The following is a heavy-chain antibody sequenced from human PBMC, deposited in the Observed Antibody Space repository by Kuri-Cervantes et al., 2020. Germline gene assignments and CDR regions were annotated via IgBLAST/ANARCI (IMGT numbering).Heavy chain of an antibody. V-gene: IGHV1-8*01. CDR2: MNPNSGNT. D-gene: IGHD6-19*01. Sequence: ASVKVSCKASGYTFTSYDINWVRQATGQGLEWMGWMNPNSGNTGYAQKFQGRVTMTRNTSISTAYMELSSLRSGDTAVYYCARGGTYSSGWFWPFDPWGQGTLVTVSS. CDR3: ARGGTYSSGWFWPFDP. CDR1: GYTFTSYD. J-gene: IGHJ5*02.